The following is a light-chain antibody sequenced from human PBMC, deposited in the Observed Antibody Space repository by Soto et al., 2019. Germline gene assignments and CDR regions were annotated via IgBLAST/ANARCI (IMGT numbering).Light chain of an antibody. V-gene: IGLV1-44*01. J-gene: IGLJ2*01. CDR2: SDN. CDR3: AAWDDRLNAVV. Sequence: QSVLTQPPSASGTPGQRVAISCSGSSSNIGSNSGSWYRQVPGTAPKLLIYSDNQRPSGVPDRFSGSKSGTSASLAISGLQSEDEADYYCAAWDDRLNAVVFGGGTKLTVL. CDR1: SSNIGSNS.